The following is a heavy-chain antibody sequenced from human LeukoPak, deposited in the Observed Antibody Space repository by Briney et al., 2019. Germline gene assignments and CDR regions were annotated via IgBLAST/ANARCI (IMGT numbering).Heavy chain of an antibody. CDR3: AKVLTGSQDY. Sequence: QPGGSLRLSCAASGFTFNSYALSWVRQAPGKGLEWVSTIGGGGENTYYADSVKGRFTISRDSPKNTVYLHMKSLRAEDTAVYFCAKVLTGSQDYWGQGTLVTVTS. J-gene: IGHJ4*02. V-gene: IGHV3-23*01. D-gene: IGHD1-14*01. CDR1: GFTFNSYA. CDR2: IGGGGENT.